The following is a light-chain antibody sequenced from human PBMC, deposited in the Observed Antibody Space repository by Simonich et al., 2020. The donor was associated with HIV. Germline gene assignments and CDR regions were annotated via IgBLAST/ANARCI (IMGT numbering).Light chain of an antibody. Sequence: EIVLTQSPATLSLSPGERATLSCRASQSVATYLAWYQQKPGQAPRLLIYDAFNRATGIPARFSGRGSGTDFTLTISSMQSEDFAVYYCQQYNNWPPWTFGQGTKVEIK. CDR3: QQYNNWPPWT. CDR2: DAF. V-gene: IGKV3-11*01. J-gene: IGKJ1*01. CDR1: QSVATY.